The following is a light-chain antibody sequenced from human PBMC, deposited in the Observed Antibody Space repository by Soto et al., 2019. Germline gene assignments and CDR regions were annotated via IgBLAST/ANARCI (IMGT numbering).Light chain of an antibody. V-gene: IGKV3-15*01. CDR2: GAS. J-gene: IGKJ4*01. Sequence: EIAMTQSPDTLSVSPGDRVTLSCRASQGVRSDLAWYQQKAGQSPRLLIYGASTRAAETPARFSGSGSETEFTLTISSLQSEDFAVYYCQQYSKWPLNFGGGTRWIS. CDR3: QQYSKWPLN. CDR1: QGVRSD.